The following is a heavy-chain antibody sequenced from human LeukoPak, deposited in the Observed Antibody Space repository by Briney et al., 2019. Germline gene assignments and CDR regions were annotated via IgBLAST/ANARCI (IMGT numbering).Heavy chain of an antibody. CDR1: GVSISSSSYY. CDR2: IYYSGST. V-gene: IGHV4-61*01. J-gene: IGHJ2*01. Sequence: SETLSLTCNVSGVSISSSSYYWSWIRQPPGKGLEWIGYIYYSGSTNYNPSLKSRVTISVDTSKNQFSLKLSSVTAADTAVYYCARVRGWYFDLWGRGTLVTVSS. CDR3: ARVRGWYFDL.